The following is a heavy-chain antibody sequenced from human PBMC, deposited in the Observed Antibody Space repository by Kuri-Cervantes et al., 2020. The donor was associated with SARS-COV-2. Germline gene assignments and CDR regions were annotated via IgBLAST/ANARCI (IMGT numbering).Heavy chain of an antibody. Sequence: LSLTCAASGFTFSGSAMHWVRQASGKGPEWVGRIRSKANNYATAYAASVKGRLTISRDDSKNTAYLQMNSLKTEDTAVYYCTRPSSGWSYFDYWGQGTLVTVSS. CDR3: TRPSSGWSYFDY. D-gene: IGHD6-19*01. CDR1: GFTFSGSA. J-gene: IGHJ4*02. CDR2: IRSKANNYAT. V-gene: IGHV3-73*01.